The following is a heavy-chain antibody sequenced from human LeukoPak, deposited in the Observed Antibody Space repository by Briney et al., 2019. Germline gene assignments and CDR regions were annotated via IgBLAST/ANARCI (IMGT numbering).Heavy chain of an antibody. CDR2: IAYDGSNK. CDR1: GFTFNSYG. CDR3: AKRGRYDILTGYSYGMDV. J-gene: IGHJ6*02. Sequence: PGRSLILSCAASGFTFNSYGMHWVRQAPGKGLEWVAVIAYDGSNKYYADSVKGRFTISRDNSKNTLYLQMNRLRAEDTAVYYCAKRGRYDILTGYSYGMDVWGQGTTVTVSS. D-gene: IGHD3-9*01. V-gene: IGHV3-30*18.